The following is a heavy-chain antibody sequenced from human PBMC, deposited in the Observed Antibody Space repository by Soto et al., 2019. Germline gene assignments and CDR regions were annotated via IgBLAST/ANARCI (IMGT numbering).Heavy chain of an antibody. Sequence: PSETLSLTCTVSGGSISSSSYYWGWIRQPPGKGLEWIGSIYYSGSTYYNPSLKSRVTISVDTSKNQFSLKLSSVTAADTAVYYCASMGHNWFDPWGQGTLVTVSS. CDR1: GGSISSSSYY. CDR2: IYYSGST. V-gene: IGHV4-39*01. CDR3: ASMGHNWFDP. D-gene: IGHD1-26*01. J-gene: IGHJ5*02.